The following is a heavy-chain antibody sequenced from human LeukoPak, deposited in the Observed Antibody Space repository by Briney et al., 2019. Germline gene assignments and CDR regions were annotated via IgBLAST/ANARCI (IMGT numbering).Heavy chain of an antibody. CDR3: ARGGYCSSTSCYTRWYNWFDP. V-gene: IGHV3-33*01. Sequence: GRSLRLSCAASGFTFSSYGMHWVRQAPGKGLEWVAVIWYDGSNKYYAESVKGRFTISRDNSKNTLYLQMNSLRAEDTAVYYCARGGYCSSTSCYTRWYNWFDPWGQGTLVTVSS. CDR1: GFTFSSYG. CDR2: IWYDGSNK. D-gene: IGHD2-2*02. J-gene: IGHJ5*02.